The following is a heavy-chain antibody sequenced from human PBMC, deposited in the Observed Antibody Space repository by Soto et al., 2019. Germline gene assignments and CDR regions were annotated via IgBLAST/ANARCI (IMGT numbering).Heavy chain of an antibody. Sequence: PGGSLRRSCAASGFTFSSYAMSWVRQAPGKGLEWVSAISGSGGSTYYADSVKGRFTISRDNSKNTLYLQMNSLRAEDTAVYYCAKDMSLAYDFWSGYRKSYYYYGMDVWGQGTTVTVSS. V-gene: IGHV3-23*01. CDR1: GFTFSSYA. CDR2: ISGSGGST. J-gene: IGHJ6*02. D-gene: IGHD3-3*01. CDR3: AKDMSLAYDFWSGYRKSYYYYGMDV.